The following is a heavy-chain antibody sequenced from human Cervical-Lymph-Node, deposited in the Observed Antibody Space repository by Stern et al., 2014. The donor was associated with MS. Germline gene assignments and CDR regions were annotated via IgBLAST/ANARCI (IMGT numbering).Heavy chain of an antibody. Sequence: EGQLVESGGGVIQPGGSLRLSFTASGFTVSRDYMTWVRQAPGKGLEWVSLITTVGSTFYTDSVKGRFTISRDDSKNTVYLHMTSLRAEDTAMYYCARDTSSPERSDWWGQGTLVTVSS. V-gene: IGHV3-53*01. CDR1: GFTVSRDY. CDR3: ARDTSSPERSDW. CDR2: ITTVGST. D-gene: IGHD1-1*01. J-gene: IGHJ4*02.